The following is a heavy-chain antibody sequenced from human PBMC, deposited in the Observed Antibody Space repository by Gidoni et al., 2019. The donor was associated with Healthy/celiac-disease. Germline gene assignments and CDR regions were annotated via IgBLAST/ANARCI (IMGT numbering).Heavy chain of an antibody. J-gene: IGHJ6*03. V-gene: IGHV1-69*01. CDR1: GGPFSSYA. Sequence: QVQLVQSGAEVKKPGSSVKVSCKASGGPFSSYAIRWVRQAPGQGLEWMGGIIPIFGTANYAQKFQGRVTITADESTSTAYMELSSLRSEDTAVYYCASTMVRGVISPVSQGMDVWGKGTTVTVSS. CDR2: IIPIFGTA. CDR3: ASTMVRGVISPVSQGMDV. D-gene: IGHD3-10*01.